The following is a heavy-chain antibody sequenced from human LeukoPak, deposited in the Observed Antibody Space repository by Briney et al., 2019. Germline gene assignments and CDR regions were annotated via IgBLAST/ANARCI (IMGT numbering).Heavy chain of an antibody. Sequence: GGSLRLSCAASGFTFSSYWMSWVRQAPGKGLEWVANIKQDGSEKYYVDSVKGRFTTSRDNAKNSLYLQMNSLRAEDTAVYYCARDPYTVMSYYYYMDVWGKGTTVTVSS. D-gene: IGHD2-2*02. CDR1: GFTFSSYW. CDR2: IKQDGSEK. CDR3: ARDPYTVMSYYYYMDV. V-gene: IGHV3-7*01. J-gene: IGHJ6*03.